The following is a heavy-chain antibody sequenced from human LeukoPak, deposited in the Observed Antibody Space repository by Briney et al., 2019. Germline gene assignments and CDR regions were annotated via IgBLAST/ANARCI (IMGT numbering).Heavy chain of an antibody. J-gene: IGHJ4*02. CDR3: ASGDYGDYAGPSGY. D-gene: IGHD4-17*01. CDR1: GFTFSTYS. V-gene: IGHV3-21*01. CDR2: ISSSSDYI. Sequence: GGSLRLSCAASGFTFSTYSMNWVRQAPGKGLEWVSSISSSSDYIYYADPVKGRFTISRDNAKNSLYLQMNSLRAEDTAVYYCASGDYGDYAGPSGYWGQGTLVTVSS.